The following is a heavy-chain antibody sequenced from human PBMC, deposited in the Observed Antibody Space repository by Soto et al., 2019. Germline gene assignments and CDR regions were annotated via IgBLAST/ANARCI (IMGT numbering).Heavy chain of an antibody. CDR1: GFTFSDYY. CDR2: ISSSSSYT. J-gene: IGHJ4*02. D-gene: IGHD6-13*01. Sequence: GGSLRLSCAASGFTFSDYYMSWIRQAPGKGLEWVSYISSSSSYTNYADSVKGRFTISRDNAKNSLYLQMNSLRAEDTAVYYCAREVIHSSWSRYYFDYWGQGTLVTVSS. CDR3: AREVIHSSWSRYYFDY. V-gene: IGHV3-11*06.